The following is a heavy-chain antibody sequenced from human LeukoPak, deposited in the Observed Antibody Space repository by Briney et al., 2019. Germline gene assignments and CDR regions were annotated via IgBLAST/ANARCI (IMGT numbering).Heavy chain of an antibody. CDR2: FYKSGTT. Sequence: SETLSLTCAISGASINSGFYWGWIRQPPGKGLEWMVSFYKSGTTYYNSSLKSRVSISIDTSKNQFSLKLSSVTAADTAVYYCARAPIRYSYGYYYYGMDVWGQGTTVTVSS. V-gene: IGHV4-38-2*01. CDR1: GASINSGFY. J-gene: IGHJ6*02. D-gene: IGHD5-18*01. CDR3: ARAPIRYSYGYYYYGMDV.